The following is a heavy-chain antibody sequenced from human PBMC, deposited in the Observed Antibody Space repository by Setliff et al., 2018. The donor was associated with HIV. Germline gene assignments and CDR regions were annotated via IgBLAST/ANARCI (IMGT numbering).Heavy chain of an antibody. D-gene: IGHD7-27*01. CDR2: IIPIFRSV. CDR3: ARSRDWGSIGAFDI. Sequence: SVKVSCKASGGTFNNYAISWVRQAPGQGLEWMGRIIPIFRSVTYAQRFKGRVTITRDTSASTAYMELSSLRSEDTAVYYCARSRDWGSIGAFDIWGQGTMVTVSS. J-gene: IGHJ3*02. CDR1: GGTFNNYA. V-gene: IGHV1-69*05.